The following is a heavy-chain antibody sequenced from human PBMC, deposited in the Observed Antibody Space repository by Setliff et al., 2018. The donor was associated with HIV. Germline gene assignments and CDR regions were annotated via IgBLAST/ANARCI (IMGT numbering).Heavy chain of an antibody. V-gene: IGHV4-38-2*01. J-gene: IGHJ1*01. CDR3: TRHVGSAVTFNH. CDR2: IYYSGNT. D-gene: IGHD6-19*01. Sequence: PSETLSLTCAVSGYSISSGYYWGWIRQPPGKGLEWVGSIYYSGNTYYNPSLRSRVTISVDTSNNHFSLRLNSVTAADTAVYYCTRHVGSAVTFNHWGHGALVTVSS. CDR1: GYSISSGYY.